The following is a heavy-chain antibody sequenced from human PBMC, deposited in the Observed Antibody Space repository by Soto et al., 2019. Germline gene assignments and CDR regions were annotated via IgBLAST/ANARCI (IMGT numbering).Heavy chain of an antibody. V-gene: IGHV4-31*03. CDR3: AREVVDYDTLTGYYNALNFFDX. CDR2: IYYSWST. J-gene: IGHJ4*02. D-gene: IGHD3-9*01. Sequence: TLSLTCTFSGGSISSGGYYLSWIRQHPGKGLEWIWYIYYSWSTYYNPSLKSRVTISVDTSKNQFSLKLSSVTAADTAVYYCAREVVDYDTLTGYYNALNFFDXWGQGTMVTVSX. CDR1: GGSISSGGYY.